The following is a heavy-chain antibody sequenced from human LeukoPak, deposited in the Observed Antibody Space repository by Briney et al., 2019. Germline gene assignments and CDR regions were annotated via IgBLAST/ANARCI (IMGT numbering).Heavy chain of an antibody. Sequence: SETVSLTCSISGDSITTNSYWWGWIRQSPGKGLEWIGSINSSANNYYNPSLKTRATISPDTSKNQYSPRLTSVTAADTAIYYCARRGIWDLQIGNWFDPWGQGILVIVSS. D-gene: IGHD3-16*01. J-gene: IGHJ5*02. CDR1: GDSITTNSYW. CDR3: ARRGIWDLQIGNWFDP. V-gene: IGHV4-39*01. CDR2: INSSANN.